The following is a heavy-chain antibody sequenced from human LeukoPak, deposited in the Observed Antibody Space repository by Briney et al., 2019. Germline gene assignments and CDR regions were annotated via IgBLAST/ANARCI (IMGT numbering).Heavy chain of an antibody. CDR3: AKSSRITIFGVANPFDY. J-gene: IGHJ4*02. D-gene: IGHD3-3*01. V-gene: IGHV3-23*01. Sequence: GGSLRLSCAASGFTFSSYAMSWVRQAPGKGLEWVSAISGSGGSTYYADSVKGRFTISRDNSKNTLYLQMNSLRAEDTAVYYCAKSSRITIFGVANPFDYWGQGTLVTVSS. CDR2: ISGSGGST. CDR1: GFTFSSYA.